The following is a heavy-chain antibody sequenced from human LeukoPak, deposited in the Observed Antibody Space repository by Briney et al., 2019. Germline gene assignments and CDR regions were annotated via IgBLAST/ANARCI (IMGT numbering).Heavy chain of an antibody. D-gene: IGHD3-16*02. CDR3: ARHIVGEQNFDY. CDR1: EFTFSGFW. Sequence: GGSLRLSCGASEFTFSGFWMSWFRQPPGGGLEWVASIKDDGTAQYYVESLAGRFAISRDNAENSLYLLMDSLRADDTAVYYCARHIVGEQNFDYWGQGTLVTVSS. CDR2: IKDDGTAQ. V-gene: IGHV3-7*01. J-gene: IGHJ4*02.